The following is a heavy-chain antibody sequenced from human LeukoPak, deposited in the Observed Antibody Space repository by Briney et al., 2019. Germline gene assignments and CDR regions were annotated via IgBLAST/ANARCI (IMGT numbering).Heavy chain of an antibody. Sequence: GESLKISCKGAGYSFTSYWVGWVRQMPGKGLEWMGSIYPGDSDTRYSPSFQGQVTISADKSISTAYLQWSSLKASDTAMYYCARHFSLYSSSWYWFDPWGQGTLVTVSS. CDR2: IYPGDSDT. D-gene: IGHD6-13*01. CDR1: GYSFTSYW. J-gene: IGHJ5*02. V-gene: IGHV5-51*01. CDR3: ARHFSLYSSSWYWFDP.